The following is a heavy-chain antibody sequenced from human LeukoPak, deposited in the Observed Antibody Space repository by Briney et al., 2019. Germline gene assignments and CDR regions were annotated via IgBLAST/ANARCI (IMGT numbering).Heavy chain of an antibody. J-gene: IGHJ4*02. D-gene: IGHD1-1*01. CDR2: IDSDGYST. Sequence: GGSLRLSCAASRFTFNTYWMYWVRQAPGKGLVWVSRIDSDGYSTAYADSVKGRFTISRDNAKNTLYLQMNSLRAEDTAVYYCASEGTTGTTWGPDYWGQGTLVTVSS. CDR1: RFTFNTYW. CDR3: ASEGTTGTTWGPDY. V-gene: IGHV3-74*01.